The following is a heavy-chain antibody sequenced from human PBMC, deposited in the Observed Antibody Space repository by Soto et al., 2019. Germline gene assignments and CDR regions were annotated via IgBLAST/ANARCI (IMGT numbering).Heavy chain of an antibody. CDR3: ARAGFWHLDS. J-gene: IGHJ4*02. Sequence: SETLSLTCVFSYKSIIKYIWWNWVRQPPGQGLEWLGEVHHPQRALYTPDLRSRVTVSADLLKSKIFLELQSLRAADTAVYYCARAGFWHLDSWGQGTPVTVSS. CDR1: YKSIIKYIW. V-gene: IGHV4-4*02. CDR2: VHHPQRA. D-gene: IGHD2-21*01.